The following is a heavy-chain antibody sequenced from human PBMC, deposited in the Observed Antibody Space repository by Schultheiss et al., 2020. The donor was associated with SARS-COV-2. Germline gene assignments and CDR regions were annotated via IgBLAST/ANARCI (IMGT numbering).Heavy chain of an antibody. CDR2: TSGSGGST. V-gene: IGHV3-23*01. J-gene: IGHJ4*02. D-gene: IGHD3-10*01. CDR3: TTDRGLLWFGELSSFDY. CDR1: GFTFSSYA. Sequence: GGSLRLSCAASGFTFSSYAMSWVRQAPGKGLEWLSATSGSGGSTYYADSVKGRFTISRDNAKNSLYLQMNSLRAEDTAVYYCTTDRGLLWFGELSSFDYWGQGTLVTVSS.